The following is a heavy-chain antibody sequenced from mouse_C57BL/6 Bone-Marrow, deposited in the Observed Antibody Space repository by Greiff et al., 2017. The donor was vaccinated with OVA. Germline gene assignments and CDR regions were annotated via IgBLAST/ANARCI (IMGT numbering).Heavy chain of an antibody. Sequence: VQLQQPGAELVMPGASVKLSCKASGYTFTSYWMHWVKQRPGQGLEWIGEIDPSDSYTNYNQKFKGKSTLTVDKSSSTAYMQLSSLTSEDSAVYYCARDGGYDYFDYWGQGTTLTVSS. CDR1: GYTFTSYW. V-gene: IGHV1-69*01. J-gene: IGHJ2*01. CDR2: IDPSDSYT. CDR3: ARDGGYDYFDY. D-gene: IGHD2-2*01.